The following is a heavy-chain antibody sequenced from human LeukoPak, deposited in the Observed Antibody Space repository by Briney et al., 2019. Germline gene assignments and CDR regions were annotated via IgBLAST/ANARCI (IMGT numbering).Heavy chain of an antibody. J-gene: IGHJ5*02. Sequence: SETLSLTCAVYGGSFSGYYWSWIRQPPGKGPEWIGEINHSGSTNYNPSLKSRVTISVDTSKNQFSLKLSSVTAADTAVYYCARKGYCSGGSCYRWFDPWGQGTLVTVSS. V-gene: IGHV4-34*01. CDR2: INHSGST. CDR1: GGSFSGYY. CDR3: ARKGYCSGGSCYRWFDP. D-gene: IGHD2-15*01.